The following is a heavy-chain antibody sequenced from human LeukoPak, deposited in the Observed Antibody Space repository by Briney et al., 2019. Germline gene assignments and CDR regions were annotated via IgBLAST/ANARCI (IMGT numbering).Heavy chain of an antibody. V-gene: IGHV1-8*01. CDR1: GYTFTSYD. CDR3: ARGAHYDSSGYRYFFNSFYYYYGMDV. Sequence: GASVKVSCKASGYTFTSYDINWVRQATGQGLEWMGWMNPNSGNTGYAQKFQGRVTMTRNTSISTAYMELSSLRSEDTAVYYCARGAHYDSSGYRYFFNSFYYYYGMDVWGQGTTVTVSS. J-gene: IGHJ6*02. CDR2: MNPNSGNT. D-gene: IGHD3-22*01.